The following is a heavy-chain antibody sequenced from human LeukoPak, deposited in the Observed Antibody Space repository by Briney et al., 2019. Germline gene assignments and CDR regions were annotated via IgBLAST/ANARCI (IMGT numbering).Heavy chain of an antibody. Sequence: GGSLRLSCAASGFTFSSYEMNWVRQAPGKGLEWVSYISSSGSTIYYADSVKGRFTISRDNAKNSLYLQMNSLRADDTAVYYCGKTTVGYSSGQKPAWPVDYWGQGTLVTVSS. D-gene: IGHD5-18*01. V-gene: IGHV3-48*03. CDR2: ISSSGSTI. CDR3: GKTTVGYSSGQKPAWPVDY. J-gene: IGHJ4*02. CDR1: GFTFSSYE.